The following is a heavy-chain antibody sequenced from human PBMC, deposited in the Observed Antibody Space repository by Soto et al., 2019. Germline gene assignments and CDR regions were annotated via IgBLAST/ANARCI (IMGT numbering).Heavy chain of an antibody. J-gene: IGHJ4*02. CDR1: GGTFSSYA. CDR3: ASPGIAVVGSFDY. V-gene: IGHV1-69*13. Sequence: ASVKVSCKASGGTFSSYAISWVRQAPGQGLEWMGGILPIFGTANYAQKFQGRVTITADESTSTAYMELSSLRSEDTAVYYCASPGIAVVGSFDYWGQGTLVTVSS. D-gene: IGHD6-19*01. CDR2: ILPIFGTA.